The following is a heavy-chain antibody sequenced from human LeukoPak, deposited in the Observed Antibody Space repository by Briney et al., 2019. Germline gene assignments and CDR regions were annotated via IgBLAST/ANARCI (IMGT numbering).Heavy chain of an antibody. Sequence: PGGSLRLSCAASGFTFDDYAMHWVRQAPGKGLEWVSGISWNSGSIGYADSVKGRFTISRDNAKNSLYLQMNSLRAEDTAVYYCVKPVAGPFSFDYWGQGTLVTVSS. CDR2: ISWNSGSI. CDR3: VKPVAGPFSFDY. CDR1: GFTFDDYA. V-gene: IGHV3-9*01. D-gene: IGHD6-19*01. J-gene: IGHJ4*02.